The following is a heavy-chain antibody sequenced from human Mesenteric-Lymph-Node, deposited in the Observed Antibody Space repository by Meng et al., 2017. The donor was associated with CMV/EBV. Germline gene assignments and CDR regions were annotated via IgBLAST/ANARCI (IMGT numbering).Heavy chain of an antibody. CDR2: MNPNSGNT. CDR1: GYTFTSYD. CDR3: AKGGGGVVVPAAIIRGEHDAFDI. Sequence: ASVKVSCKASGYTFTSYDINWVRQATGQGLEWMGWMNPNSGNTGYAQKFQGRVTMTRNTSISTAYMELSSLRSEDTAVYYCAKGGGGVVVPAAIIRGEHDAFDIWGQGTMVTVSS. D-gene: IGHD2-2*02. V-gene: IGHV1-8*01. J-gene: IGHJ3*02.